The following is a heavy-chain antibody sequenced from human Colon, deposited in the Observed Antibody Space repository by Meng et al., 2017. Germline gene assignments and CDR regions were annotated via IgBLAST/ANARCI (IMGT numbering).Heavy chain of an antibody. CDR2: IYYSGST. V-gene: IGHV4-59*01. Sequence: SETLSLTCTVSGGSISSYYWSWIRQPPGKGLEWIGYIYYSGSTNYNPSLTSRVTISVDTSKNQFSLKLSSVTAADTAVYYCARATVRGVIAYYYYYGMDVWGQGTTVTSAS. CDR3: ARATVRGVIAYYYYYGMDV. CDR1: GGSISSYY. J-gene: IGHJ6*01. D-gene: IGHD3-10*01.